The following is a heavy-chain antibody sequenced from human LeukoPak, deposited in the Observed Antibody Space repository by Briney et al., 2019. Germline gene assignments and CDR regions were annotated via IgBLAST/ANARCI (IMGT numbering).Heavy chain of an antibody. J-gene: IGHJ6*02. D-gene: IGHD5-18*01. CDR1: GGTFSSYA. V-gene: IGHV1-69*04. CDR3: ARAAVQLHACMDV. CDR2: IIPILCIA. Sequence: SVKVSCKASGGTFSSYAISWVRQAPGQGLEWMGRIIPILCIANYAQKFQGRGTITADKSTSTAYMELSSLRSEDTAVYYCARAAVQLHACMDVWGQGTTVTISS.